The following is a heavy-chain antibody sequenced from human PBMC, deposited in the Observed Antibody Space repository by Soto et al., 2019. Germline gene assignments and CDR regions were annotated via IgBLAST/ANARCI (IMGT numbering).Heavy chain of an antibody. CDR1: GFTFSNAW. V-gene: IGHV3-15*07. CDR2: IKTNTDGATT. CDR3: ATNPPY. Sequence: GGSLRLSCAASGFTFSNAWMNWVRQAPGKGLEWVGRIKTNTDGATTDYAAPVKGRFTISRDDSKNTLYLQMDSLKTEDTAIYYCATNPPYWGQGTLVTVSS. J-gene: IGHJ4*02.